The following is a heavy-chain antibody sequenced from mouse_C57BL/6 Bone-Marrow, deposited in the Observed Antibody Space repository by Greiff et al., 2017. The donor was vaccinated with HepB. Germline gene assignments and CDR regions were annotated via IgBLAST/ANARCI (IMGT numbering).Heavy chain of an antibody. CDR1: GFTFSDYG. CDR3: ARHESSGYAWFAY. V-gene: IGHV5-15*01. J-gene: IGHJ3*01. CDR2: ISNLAYSI. Sequence: EVQGVESGGGLVQPGGSLKLSCAASGFTFSDYGMAWVRQAPRKGPEWVAFISNLAYSIYYADTVTGRFTITRENAKNTLYLEMSSLRSEDTAMYYCARHESSGYAWFAYWGQGTLVTVSA. D-gene: IGHD3-2*02.